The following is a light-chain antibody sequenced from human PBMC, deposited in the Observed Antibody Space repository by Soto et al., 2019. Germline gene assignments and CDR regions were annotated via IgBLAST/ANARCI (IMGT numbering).Light chain of an antibody. V-gene: IGKV3-20*01. J-gene: IGKJ5*01. Sequence: EIVLTQSPGTLSLSPGERATLSCRASQSVSSNYLAWSQQKPGQAPKLLIYGASNRATGIPDRFSGSGSGTDFTLTISRREPEDFAVYYCQQYGSSPPITFGGGTRLEIK. CDR2: GAS. CDR1: QSVSSNY. CDR3: QQYGSSPPIT.